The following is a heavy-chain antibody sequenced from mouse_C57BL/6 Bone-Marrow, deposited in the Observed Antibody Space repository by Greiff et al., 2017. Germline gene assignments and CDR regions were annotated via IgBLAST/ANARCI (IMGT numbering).Heavy chain of an antibody. CDR3: TLPSSTTVVALDY. V-gene: IGHV14-4*01. Sequence: VQLQQSGAELVRPGASVKLSCTASGFNIKDDYMHWVKQRPEQGLEWIGWIDPENGDTEYASKFQGQATITADTSSHTAYLQLSSLTSEDTAVDYCTLPSSTTVVALDYWGQGTTLTVSS. CDR1: GFNIKDDY. J-gene: IGHJ2*01. D-gene: IGHD1-1*01. CDR2: IDPENGDT.